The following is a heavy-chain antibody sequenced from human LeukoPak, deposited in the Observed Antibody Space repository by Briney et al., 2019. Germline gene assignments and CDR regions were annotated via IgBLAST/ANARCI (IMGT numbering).Heavy chain of an antibody. CDR3: TRSSGWPKDDAFDI. CDR2: IYSGGNT. V-gene: IGHV3-53*01. CDR1: GFTVSSNY. J-gene: IGHJ3*02. Sequence: PGGSLGLSCAASGFTVSSNYMSWVRQAPGKGLEWVSVIYSGGNTYYADSVKGRFTISRDNSKNTLYLQMNSLRAEDTAVYFCTRSSGWPKDDAFDIWGQGTMVTVSS. D-gene: IGHD6-19*01.